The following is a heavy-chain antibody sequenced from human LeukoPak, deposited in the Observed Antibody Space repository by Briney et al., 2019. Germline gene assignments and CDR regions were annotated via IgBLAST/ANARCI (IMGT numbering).Heavy chain of an antibody. Sequence: ASVKVSCKASGYTFTSYTIHWVRQAPGQRLEWMGWINAGNGNRKCSQEFQDRVTITRDTSASTAYMELSSLRSEDMAVYYCARYYYDYSGYFDYWGQGTLVTVSS. D-gene: IGHD3-22*01. CDR2: INAGNGNR. J-gene: IGHJ4*02. CDR3: ARYYYDYSGYFDY. CDR1: GYTFTSYT. V-gene: IGHV1-3*03.